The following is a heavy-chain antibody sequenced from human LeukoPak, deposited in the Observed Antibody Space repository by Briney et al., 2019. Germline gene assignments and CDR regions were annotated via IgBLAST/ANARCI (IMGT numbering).Heavy chain of an antibody. V-gene: IGHV1-18*01. D-gene: IGHD3-22*01. Sequence: ASVKVSCKASGYTFTSYGISWVRQAPGQGLEWMGWISAYNGNTNYAQKLQGRVTMTTDTSTSTAYMELRSLRFDDTAVYYCARDLRTYYYDISGLSLFDYWGQGTLVTVSS. J-gene: IGHJ4*02. CDR2: ISAYNGNT. CDR3: ARDLRTYYYDISGLSLFDY. CDR1: GYTFTSYG.